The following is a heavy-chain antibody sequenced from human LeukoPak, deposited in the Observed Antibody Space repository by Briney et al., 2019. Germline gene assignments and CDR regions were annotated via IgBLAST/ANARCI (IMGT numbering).Heavy chain of an antibody. Sequence: GGSLRLSRAASGFTFSSYSMNWVRQAPGKGLEWVSSISSSSSYIYYADSVKGRFTISRDNAKNSLYLQMNSLRAEDTAVYYCARDFDYYDSSGSYWGQGTLVTVSS. CDR2: ISSSSSYI. V-gene: IGHV3-21*01. CDR3: ARDFDYYDSSGSY. J-gene: IGHJ4*02. D-gene: IGHD3-22*01. CDR1: GFTFSSYS.